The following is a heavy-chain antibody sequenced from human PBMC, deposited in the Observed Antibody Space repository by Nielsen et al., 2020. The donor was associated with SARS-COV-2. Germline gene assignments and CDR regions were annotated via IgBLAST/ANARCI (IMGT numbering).Heavy chain of an antibody. CDR3: ARAPGYYGSGSYYRPVWFDP. D-gene: IGHD3-10*01. Sequence: SETLSLTCTVSGGSISSGSYYWSWIRQPAGKGLEWIGRIYTSGSTNYNPSLKSRVTISVDTSKNQFSLKLSSVTAADTAVYYCARAPGYYGSGSYYRPVWFDPWGQGTLVTVSS. CDR2: IYTSGST. J-gene: IGHJ5*02. V-gene: IGHV4-61*02. CDR1: GGSISSGSYY.